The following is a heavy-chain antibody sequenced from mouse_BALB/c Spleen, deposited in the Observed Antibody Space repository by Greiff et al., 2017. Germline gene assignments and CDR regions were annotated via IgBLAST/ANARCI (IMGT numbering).Heavy chain of an antibody. CDR3: ARDGLGAGDWYFDV. J-gene: IGHJ1*01. V-gene: IGHV1S26*01. D-gene: IGHD2-3*01. CDR2: INPSSGYT. Sequence: QVQLQQSGPELVKPGALVKISCKASGYTFTSYDINWVKQRPGQGLEWIGYINPSSGYTNYNQKFKDKATLTADKSSSTAYMQLSSLTSEDSAVYYCARDGLGAGDWYFDVWGAGTTVTVSS. CDR1: GYTFTSYD.